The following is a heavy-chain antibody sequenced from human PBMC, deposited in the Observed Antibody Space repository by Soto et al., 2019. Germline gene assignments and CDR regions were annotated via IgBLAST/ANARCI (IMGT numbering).Heavy chain of an antibody. CDR3: ANSALVVRNY. J-gene: IGHJ4*02. Sequence: QVQLVESGGGVVHLGRSLRLSCAASGFSFSDYAMHWLRQAPGKGLEWVAAISYDGSGKYFADSVKGRFTISRDNSKSTLYRQMDSLRAGEAAVYYCANSALVVRNYWGQGTLVTVSS. CDR1: GFSFSDYA. CDR2: ISYDGSGK. V-gene: IGHV3-30-3*01. D-gene: IGHD2-2*01.